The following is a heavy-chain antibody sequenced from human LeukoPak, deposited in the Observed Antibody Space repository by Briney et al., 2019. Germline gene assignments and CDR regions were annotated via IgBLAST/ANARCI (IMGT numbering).Heavy chain of an antibody. CDR2: ISSSLSTI. V-gene: IGHV3-48*03. CDR1: GFTFCSYE. J-gene: IGHJ6*04. D-gene: IGHD3-10*02. CDR3: AELGITMIGGV. Sequence: RGGSLRLSCAAPGFTFCSYEMNWVPQAPGKGVEWGSYISSSLSTIYYTDSVKGRFTISRDNAKNSLYLQMNNLRAEDTAVYYCAELGITMIGGVWGKGTTVTISS.